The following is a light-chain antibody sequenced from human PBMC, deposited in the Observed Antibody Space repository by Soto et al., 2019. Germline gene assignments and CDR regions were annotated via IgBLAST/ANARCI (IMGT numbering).Light chain of an antibody. CDR2: DVT. CDR3: SSYTTSNTRQIV. V-gene: IGLV2-14*01. J-gene: IGLJ1*01. Sequence: QSVLTQPASVSGSPGQSITISCTGTSSDVGGFNFVSWYQQHPGKAPKLMIYDVTNRPSGVSNPFSGSKSGNTASLTISGFQPEDEAVYYCSSYTTSNTRQIVFGTGTKVTVL. CDR1: SSDVGGFNF.